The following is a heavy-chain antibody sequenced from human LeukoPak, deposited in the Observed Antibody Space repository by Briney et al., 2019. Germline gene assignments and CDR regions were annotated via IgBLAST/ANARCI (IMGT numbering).Heavy chain of an antibody. J-gene: IGHJ4*02. Sequence: GGSLRLSCAASGFTFSSYEMNWVRQAPGKGLEWVSYISSSGSTIYYADSVKGRFTISRDNAKNSLYLQITSLRAEDTAVYYCARGYGPGDYWGQGTLVTVSS. D-gene: IGHD4-17*01. CDR2: ISSSGSTI. CDR3: ARGYGPGDY. CDR1: GFTFSSYE. V-gene: IGHV3-48*03.